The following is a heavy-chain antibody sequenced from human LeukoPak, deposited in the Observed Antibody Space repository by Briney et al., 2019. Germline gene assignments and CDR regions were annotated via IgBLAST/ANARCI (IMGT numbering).Heavy chain of an antibody. Sequence: SETLSLTCTVSGGSISSGGYHWSWIRQPPGKRLEWIGYIYYSGSTNYNPSLKSRVTISVDTSKNQFSLKLSSVTAADTAVYYCARDRWYYDSSGYYNAFDIWGQGTMVTVSS. CDR1: GGSISSGGYH. CDR2: IYYSGST. CDR3: ARDRWYYDSSGYYNAFDI. J-gene: IGHJ3*02. V-gene: IGHV4-61*08. D-gene: IGHD3-22*01.